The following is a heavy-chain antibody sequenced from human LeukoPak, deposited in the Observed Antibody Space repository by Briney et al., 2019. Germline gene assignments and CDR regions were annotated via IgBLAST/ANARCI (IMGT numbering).Heavy chain of an antibody. Sequence: WASVKVSCKASGYTLTGYYMHWVRQAPGQELEWMGWINPNSGGTNYAQKFQGRVTMTRDTSISTAYMELSRLRSDDTAVYYCASNYCSSTSCYRNYWGQGTLVTVSS. CDR1: GYTLTGYY. V-gene: IGHV1-2*02. CDR3: ASNYCSSTSCYRNY. CDR2: INPNSGGT. J-gene: IGHJ4*02. D-gene: IGHD2-2*02.